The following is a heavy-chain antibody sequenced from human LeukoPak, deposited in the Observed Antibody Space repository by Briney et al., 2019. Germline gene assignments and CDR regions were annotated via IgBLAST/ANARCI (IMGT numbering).Heavy chain of an antibody. D-gene: IGHD3-9*01. CDR2: ISAYNGNT. J-gene: IGHJ4*02. CDR1: GYTFTSYG. V-gene: IGHV1-18*01. Sequence: GASVKVSCKASGYTFTSYGISWVRQAPGQGLEWMGWISAYNGNTNYAQKLQGRVTMTTDTSTSTAYMELRSLRSDDTAVYYCARVPPPSYDILTGYYDEYYFDYWGQGTLVTVSS. CDR3: ARVPPPSYDILTGYYDEYYFDY.